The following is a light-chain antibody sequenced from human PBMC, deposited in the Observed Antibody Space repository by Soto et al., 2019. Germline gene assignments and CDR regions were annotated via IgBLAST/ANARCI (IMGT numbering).Light chain of an antibody. CDR2: EVS. J-gene: IGLJ3*02. V-gene: IGLV2-14*01. CDR3: SSFTCRSTRL. CDR1: SSDVGGYNY. Sequence: QSALTQPASVSGSPGQSITISCTGNSSDVGGYNYVSWYQQHPGKPPHLMIYEVSNRPSVVSNRSSGYKSGNTASLTSGGRKDEEDDDYYASSFTCRSTRLFGGGTKLTVL.